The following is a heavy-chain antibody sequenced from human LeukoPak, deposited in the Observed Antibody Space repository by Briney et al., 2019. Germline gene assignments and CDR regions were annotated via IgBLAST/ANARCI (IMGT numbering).Heavy chain of an antibody. Sequence: GGSLRLSCAVSGITLSNYVMSWVRQAPGKGLEWVAGISRSGGRTTYADSVKGRFTISRDNPKNTLYLQMSSLRVEDTAVYFCARRGVVIRVILVGFHKEAYYFDSWGQGALVTVSS. J-gene: IGHJ4*02. V-gene: IGHV3-23*01. CDR1: GITLSNYV. D-gene: IGHD3-22*01. CDR3: ARRGVVIRVILVGFHKEAYYFDS. CDR2: ISRSGGRT.